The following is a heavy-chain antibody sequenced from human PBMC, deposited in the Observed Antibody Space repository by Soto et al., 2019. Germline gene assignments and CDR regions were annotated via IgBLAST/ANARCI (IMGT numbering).Heavy chain of an antibody. D-gene: IGHD5-12*01. CDR2: ISDDGSTK. CDR3: AKSQERGGNDFKVDQ. CDR1: GFTFSSYG. Sequence: QVQLVESGGGMVQPGRSLRLSCAASGFTFSSYGMHWVRQAPGKRLEWVAIISDDGSTKHYVDSVKGRFTVSRDNSKNTLYVELNSLRPEDTAVYYCAKSQERGGNDFKVDQWGRGTRVTVSS. J-gene: IGHJ4*02. V-gene: IGHV3-30*18.